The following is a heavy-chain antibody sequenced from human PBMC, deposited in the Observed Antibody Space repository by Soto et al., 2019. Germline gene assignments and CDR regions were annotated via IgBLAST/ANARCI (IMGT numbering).Heavy chain of an antibody. CDR3: ATAVHPCGGGNCYFDY. CDR2: ISGNGDDS. J-gene: IGHJ4*02. Sequence: EVQLLESGGGLVQPGGSLRLSCAASGFTFSSYAMSWVRQAPGKGLEWVSAISGNGDDSYYADSVKGRFTISRDNSKNTLYLQMNSLRAEDTAIYYCATAVHPCGGGNCYFDYWGKGTLVTVSS. CDR1: GFTFSSYA. D-gene: IGHD2-15*01. V-gene: IGHV3-23*01.